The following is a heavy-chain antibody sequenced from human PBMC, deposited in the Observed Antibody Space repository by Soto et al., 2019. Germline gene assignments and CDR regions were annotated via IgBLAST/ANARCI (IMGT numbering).Heavy chain of an antibody. V-gene: IGHV3-21*01. D-gene: IGHD2-15*01. Sequence: GGSLRLSCAASGFTFSTSTMNWVRQAPGQGLEWVSSISSSTYTYYAASVKGRFTISRGNAKNSLYLQMNSLRAEDTAVYYCARVGSPGYCSGGYCPPPDYWGQGTLVTVSS. J-gene: IGHJ4*02. CDR1: GFTFSTST. CDR3: ARVGSPGYCSGGYCPPPDY. CDR2: ISSSTYT.